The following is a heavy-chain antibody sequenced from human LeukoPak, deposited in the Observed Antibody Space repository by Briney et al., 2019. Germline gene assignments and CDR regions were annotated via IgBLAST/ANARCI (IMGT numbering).Heavy chain of an antibody. V-gene: IGHV4-31*03. CDR3: ARDHYSGSYYAF. CDR1: GGYISSGGYY. Sequence: SETLSLICTVSGGYISSGGYYCSWIRQHPGKGLEWFGYIYYSGSTYYNPSLKSRVTISVDTSKNQFSLKLSSVAAADTAVYYCARDHYSGSYYAFWGQGTLVTVSS. J-gene: IGHJ4*02. D-gene: IGHD1-26*01. CDR2: IYYSGST.